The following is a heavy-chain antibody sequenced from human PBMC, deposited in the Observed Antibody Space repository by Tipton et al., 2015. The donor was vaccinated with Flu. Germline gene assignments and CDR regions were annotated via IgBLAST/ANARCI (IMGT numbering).Heavy chain of an antibody. D-gene: IGHD2-2*01. CDR2: IYNSKYT. CDR3: ARDPSLGMPDYFDY. J-gene: IGHJ4*02. Sequence: LRLSCTVSGGSIGSYYWNWIRQPPGKGLEWIGYIYNSKYTKYNPSLESRVTISADTSKKQFSLRLRSVTAADTAVYYCARDPSLGMPDYFDYWGQGILVTASS. V-gene: IGHV4-59*12. CDR1: GGSIGSYY.